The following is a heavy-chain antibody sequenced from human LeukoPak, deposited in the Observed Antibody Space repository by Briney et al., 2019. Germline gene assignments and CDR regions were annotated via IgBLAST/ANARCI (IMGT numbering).Heavy chain of an antibody. V-gene: IGHV1-2*06. CDR1: GYTFTGYY. CDR2: INPNSGGT. CDR3: ARDPGSYYDSSGYYGSLNNWFDP. J-gene: IGHJ5*02. D-gene: IGHD3-22*01. Sequence: ASVKLSCKASGYTFTGYYMHWVRQAPGQGLEWMGRINPNSGGTNYAQKFQGRVTMTRDTSISTAYMELSRLRSDDTAVYYCARDPGSYYDSSGYYGSLNNWFDPWGQGSLVTVSS.